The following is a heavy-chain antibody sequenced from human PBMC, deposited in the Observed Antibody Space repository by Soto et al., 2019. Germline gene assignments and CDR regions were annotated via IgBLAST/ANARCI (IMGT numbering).Heavy chain of an antibody. Sequence: GGSLRLSCAASGFTFSDYYMSWIRQAPGKGLEWVSYISSSSSYTNYADSVKGRFTISRDNAKNSLYLQMNSRRAEDTAVYYCARDLFLGDGGAFDIWGEGTMVTVSS. D-gene: IGHD3-16*01. CDR2: ISSSSSYT. J-gene: IGHJ3*02. V-gene: IGHV3-11*06. CDR3: ARDLFLGDGGAFDI. CDR1: GFTFSDYY.